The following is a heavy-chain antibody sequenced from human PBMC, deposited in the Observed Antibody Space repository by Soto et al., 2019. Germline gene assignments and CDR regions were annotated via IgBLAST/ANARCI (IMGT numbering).Heavy chain of an antibody. CDR3: ERGPREQLAFDY. CDR1: GGTFSSYG. Sequence: WASVKVSCKASGGTFSSYGISWVRQALGQGLEWMGGIIPIFGTANYAQKFQGRVTITADESTSTAYMELSSLRSDDTAVYYCERGPREQLAFDYWGQGTLVTVSS. V-gene: IGHV1-69*13. J-gene: IGHJ4*02. CDR2: IIPIFGTA. D-gene: IGHD6-13*01.